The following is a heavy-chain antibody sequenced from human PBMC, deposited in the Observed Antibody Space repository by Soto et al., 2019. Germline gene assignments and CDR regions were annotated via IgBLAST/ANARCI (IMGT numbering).Heavy chain of an antibody. Sequence: QVRLRESGPGLVKPSQTLSLTCTVSGATVSSGGYYWSWIRQHPGKGLEWIGFIYYSGTTSYNPSLQSRVTISVDTSKNQFSLKLTSMTAADTAVYYCARDRFYESGGYCFEYWGQGAMVTVSS. CDR2: IYYSGTT. V-gene: IGHV4-31*02. D-gene: IGHD3-22*01. J-gene: IGHJ4*02. CDR3: ARDRFYESGGYCFEY. CDR1: GATVSSGGYY.